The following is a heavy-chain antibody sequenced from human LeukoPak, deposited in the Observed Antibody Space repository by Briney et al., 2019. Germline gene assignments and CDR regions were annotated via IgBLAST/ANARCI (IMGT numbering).Heavy chain of an antibody. CDR3: ARDLKRRVYYDSSGSDDAFDI. CDR1: GFTFSTYN. V-gene: IGHV3-48*04. Sequence: GSLRLSCAASGFTFSTYNMNWVRQAPGKGLEWLAYITSNLNTIYYADSVKGRFTISRDNAKNSLYLQMNSLRAEDTAVYYCARDLKRRVYYDSSGSDDAFDIWGQGTMVTVSS. CDR2: ITSNLNTI. J-gene: IGHJ3*02. D-gene: IGHD3-22*01.